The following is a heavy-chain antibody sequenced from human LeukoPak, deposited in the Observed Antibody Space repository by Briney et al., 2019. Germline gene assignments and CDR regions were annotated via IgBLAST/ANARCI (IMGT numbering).Heavy chain of an antibody. V-gene: IGHV3-66*01. CDR2: IYTGGST. CDR3: AIGSSSWYFYDY. D-gene: IGHD6-13*01. CDR1: GFTFTGYY. Sequence: GGSLRLSCAASGFTFTGYYMSWVRQAPGKGLEGVSLIYTGGSTSYADSVKGRFTISRDNSKNTVYLQMNSLRAEDTAVYYCAIGSSSWYFYDYWGQETQVTVSS. J-gene: IGHJ4*02.